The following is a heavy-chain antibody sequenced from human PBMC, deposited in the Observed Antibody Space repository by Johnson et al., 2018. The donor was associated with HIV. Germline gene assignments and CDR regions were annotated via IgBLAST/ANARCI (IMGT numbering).Heavy chain of an antibody. V-gene: IGHV3-11*04. J-gene: IGHJ3*02. Sequence: QVQLVESGGGLVKPGGSLRVSCAASGFSFSDYYMSWIRQAPGKGLEWVSYISSSTDTIYYADSVKGRFTISRDHAKNSLSLQMNSLRAEDTAVYYCVRDAFDYRDASGRFGGAGFDIWGQGTVVTVSS. CDR2: ISSSTDTI. CDR3: VRDAFDYRDASGRFGGAGFDI. CDR1: GFSFSDYY. D-gene: IGHD3-16*01.